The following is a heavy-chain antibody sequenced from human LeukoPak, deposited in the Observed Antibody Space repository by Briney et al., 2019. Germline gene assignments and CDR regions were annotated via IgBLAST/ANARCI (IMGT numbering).Heavy chain of an antibody. J-gene: IGHJ6*03. V-gene: IGHV1-69*02. CDR3: ARHDYDFWSGYHYCMDV. Sequence: SVKVSCKASGGTFSSYTISWVRQAPGQGLEWMGRIIPILGIANYAQKFQGRVTITADKSTSTAYMELSSLRSEDTAVYYCARHDYDFWSGYHYCMDVWGKGTTVTVSS. D-gene: IGHD3-3*01. CDR2: IIPILGIA. CDR1: GGTFSSYT.